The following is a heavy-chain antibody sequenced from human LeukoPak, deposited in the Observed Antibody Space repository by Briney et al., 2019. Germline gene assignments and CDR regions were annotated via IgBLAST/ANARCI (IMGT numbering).Heavy chain of an antibody. CDR2: MNPNSGNT. J-gene: IGHJ5*02. CDR3: ARGGYCSSTSCYNGGWFDP. Sequence: ASVKVSCKASGYTFISYDINWVRQATGQGLEWMGWMNPNSGNTGYAQKFQDRVIMTRNTSISTAYMELSSLRSEDTAVYYCARGGYCSSTSCYNGGWFDPWGQGTLVTVSS. CDR1: GYTFISYD. D-gene: IGHD2-2*02. V-gene: IGHV1-8*01.